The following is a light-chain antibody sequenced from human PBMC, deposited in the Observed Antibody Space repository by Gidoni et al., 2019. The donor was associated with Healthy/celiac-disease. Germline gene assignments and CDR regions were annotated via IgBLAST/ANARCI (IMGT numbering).Light chain of an antibody. CDR2: GAS. CDR3: QQYGSSRPRP. Sequence: EIVLTQSPGTLSLSPGERATLSCRSSQSVSSSYLAWYQQKPGQAPRLLIYGASTRATGIPDRFSGSGSGTDFTLTISRLEPEDFAVYYCQQYGSSRPRPFGQGTKVEIK. V-gene: IGKV3-20*01. CDR1: QSVSSSY. J-gene: IGKJ1*01.